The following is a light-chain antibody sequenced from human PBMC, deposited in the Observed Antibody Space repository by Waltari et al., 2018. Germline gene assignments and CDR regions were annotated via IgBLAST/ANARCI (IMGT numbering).Light chain of an antibody. CDR2: EVT. CDR1: SSDVGNSHL. V-gene: IGLV2-23*02. Sequence: QSGLAQPASASGSPGQSITITCTGTSSDVGNSHLVSWYQQRPGKAPRLLIYEVTNRAPGTSDRFAASKSGNTASLSISGLQAQEDEADYYCCSYVGLGTYVFGTGTKVTV. J-gene: IGLJ1*01. CDR3: CSYVGLGTYV.